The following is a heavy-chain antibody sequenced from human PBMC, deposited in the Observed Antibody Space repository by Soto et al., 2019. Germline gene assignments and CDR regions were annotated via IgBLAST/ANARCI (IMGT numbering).Heavy chain of an antibody. CDR2: ISYGGCT. CDR3: SRVILV. D-gene: IGHD2-21*01. V-gene: IGHV4-31*03. CDR1: GGSITSGGSC. J-gene: IGHJ4*02. Sequence: QVQLQESGPGLVKPSQTLSLTCTVSGGSITSGGSCWRWIRQHPGKRLEWIGCISYGGCTSYNAFLNSRITRPVDAAKNRFSLKLGPVTAAATAVYYCSRVILVWGQGTLIPVSS.